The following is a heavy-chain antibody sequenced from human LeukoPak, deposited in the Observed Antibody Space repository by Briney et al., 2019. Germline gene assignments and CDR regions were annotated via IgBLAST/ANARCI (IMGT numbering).Heavy chain of an antibody. V-gene: IGHV4-39*07. Sequence: SETLSLTCTVSGGSISSGSYYWSWIRQPPGKGLEWIGSIYHSGTTFYNPSLKSRVTISVDTSKNQFSLKLSSVTAADTAVYYCARDSNYRGIVVVPTATDYWGQGTLVTVSS. CDR1: GGSISSGSYY. D-gene: IGHD2-2*01. CDR2: IYHSGTT. CDR3: ARDSNYRGIVVVPTATDY. J-gene: IGHJ4*02.